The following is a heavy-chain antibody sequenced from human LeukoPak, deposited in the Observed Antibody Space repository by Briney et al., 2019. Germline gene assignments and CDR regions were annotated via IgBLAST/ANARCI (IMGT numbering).Heavy chain of an antibody. V-gene: IGHV3-30*18. CDR2: ISYEGGIK. Sequence: PGGAPRLSSAACAFTFRSASMHWVGHAPGKGLEGGGVISYEGGIKYYAESAKGGYTISSENTKNTLYLQMKSPRAEDTAVYYCAKIAGSHAAFDIWGQGTMVTLSS. CDR3: AKIAGSHAAFDI. CDR1: AFTFRSAS. D-gene: IGHD2-15*01. J-gene: IGHJ3*02.